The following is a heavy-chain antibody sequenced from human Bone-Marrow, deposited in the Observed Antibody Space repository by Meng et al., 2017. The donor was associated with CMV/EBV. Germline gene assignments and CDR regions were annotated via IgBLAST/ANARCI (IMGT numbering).Heavy chain of an antibody. Sequence: LEPQALGPGLGMPSAHLSLTCTVSVGFICSRRCDWGWIRQPTGKGLEWIGSIYYSGSTYYNPSLKSRVTISVDTSKNQFSLKLSSVTAADTAVYYCARGPRYYDILTGYSNWFDPWGQGTLVTVSS. D-gene: IGHD3-9*01. J-gene: IGHJ5*02. V-gene: IGHV4-39*07. CDR1: VGFICSRRCD. CDR2: IYYSGST. CDR3: ARGPRYYDILTGYSNWFDP.